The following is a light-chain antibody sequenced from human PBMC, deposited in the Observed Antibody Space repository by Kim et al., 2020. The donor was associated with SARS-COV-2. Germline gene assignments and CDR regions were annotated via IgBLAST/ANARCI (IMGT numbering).Light chain of an antibody. CDR3: QQPSNWHPLT. V-gene: IGKV3-11*01. Sequence: SAAESATHTSRASQSVSCYISWSQQNPSQPPRLLIYDASTGATGIPARFRGSGSETGFPLTISSLEPEDFAVYYCQQPSNWHPLTFGGGNKV. CDR2: DAS. CDR1: QSVSCY. J-gene: IGKJ4*01.